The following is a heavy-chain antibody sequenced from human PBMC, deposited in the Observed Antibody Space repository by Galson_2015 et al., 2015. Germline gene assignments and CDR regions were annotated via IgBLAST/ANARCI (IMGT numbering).Heavy chain of an antibody. CDR3: AKSDYSNLRFDY. J-gene: IGHJ4*02. CDR2: ITWNSGSI. Sequence: SLRLSCAASGFTFDDYAMHWVRQAPGKGLEWVSGITWNSGSIGYADSVKGRFTISRDNAKNSLYLQMNGLRAEDTAFYYCAKSDYSNLRFDYWGQGTLVTVSS. V-gene: IGHV3-9*01. CDR1: GFTFDDYA. D-gene: IGHD4-11*01.